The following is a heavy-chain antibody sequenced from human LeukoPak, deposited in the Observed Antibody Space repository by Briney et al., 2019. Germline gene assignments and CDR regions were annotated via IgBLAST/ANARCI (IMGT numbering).Heavy chain of an antibody. J-gene: IGHJ4*02. D-gene: IGHD3-16*01. CDR3: ARGMRGSSAFDY. Sequence: GGSLRLSXAASGLTFTRYWMHWVRQAPGKGLVWVSRINSAGNTTYYAESVKGRFSISRDNSKNTLSLQMNNLRVEDTAVYYCARGMRGSSAFDYWGQGTLVTVSS. CDR1: GLTFTRYW. CDR2: INSAGNTT. V-gene: IGHV3-74*01.